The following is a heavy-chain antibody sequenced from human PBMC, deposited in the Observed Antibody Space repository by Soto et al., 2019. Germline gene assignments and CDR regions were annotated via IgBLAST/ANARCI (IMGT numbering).Heavy chain of an antibody. CDR3: AKDFSRGPMGMSLDS. V-gene: IGHV3-30*18. D-gene: IGHD1-26*01. CDR1: GFSFSDFG. Sequence: QVQLVESGGGVVHPGRSLRLSCTASGFSFSDFGMHWVRQAPGKGLEWLALISSDGSNKFYAVSVRGRFTVSRDRSENTLHLHMNAVRIDDTAMYYCAKDFSRGPMGMSLDSWGQGTLVIVSS. J-gene: IGHJ4*02. CDR2: ISSDGSNK.